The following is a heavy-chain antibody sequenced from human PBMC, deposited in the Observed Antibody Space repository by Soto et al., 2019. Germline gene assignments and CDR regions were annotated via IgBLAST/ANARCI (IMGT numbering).Heavy chain of an antibody. D-gene: IGHD2-8*01. CDR1: GGSISSYY. CDR3: ARVETYCTNGVCYSGDYYYYMDV. Sequence: SETLSLTCTVSGGSISSYYWSWIRQPPGKGLEWIGEIYHSGSTNYNPSLKSRVTISVDTSKNQFSLKLSSVTAADTAVYYCARVETYCTNGVCYSGDYYYYMDVWGKGTTVTVSS. J-gene: IGHJ6*03. V-gene: IGHV4-59*12. CDR2: IYHSGST.